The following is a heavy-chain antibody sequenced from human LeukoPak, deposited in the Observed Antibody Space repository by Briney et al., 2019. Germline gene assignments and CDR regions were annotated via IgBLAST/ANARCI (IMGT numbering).Heavy chain of an antibody. CDR3: ASDPYYDSTWNWFDP. CDR1: GGTFSSYA. D-gene: IGHD3-22*01. V-gene: IGHV1-69*01. CDR2: IIPIFGTA. J-gene: IGHJ5*02. Sequence: SVRVSCKASGGTFSSYAISWVRQAPGQGLEWMGGIIPIFGTANYAQKFQGRVTITADESTSTAYMELSSLRSEDTAVYYCASDPYYDSTWNWFDPWGQGTLVTVSS.